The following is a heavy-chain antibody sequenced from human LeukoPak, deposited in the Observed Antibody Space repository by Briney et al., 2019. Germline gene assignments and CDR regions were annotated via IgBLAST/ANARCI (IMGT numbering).Heavy chain of an antibody. J-gene: IGHJ4*02. CDR1: GFTFSNAW. D-gene: IGHD1-26*01. CDR2: IKSKTDGGTT. Sequence: GGSLRLSCAASGFTFSNAWMSWVRQAPGKGLEWVGRIKSKTDGGTTDYAAPVKGRFTISRDDSKNTLYLQMNSLKTEDTAVYYCTTDRVSYSGTKSPWDYWGQGTLVTVSS. V-gene: IGHV3-15*01. CDR3: TTDRVSYSGTKSPWDY.